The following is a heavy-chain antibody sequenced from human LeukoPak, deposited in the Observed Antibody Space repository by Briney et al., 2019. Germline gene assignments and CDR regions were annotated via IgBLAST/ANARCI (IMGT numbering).Heavy chain of an antibody. D-gene: IGHD1-26*01. Sequence: PGGSLRLSCAASGLTFNTYWMHWVRQAPGKGLVWVSRINSDGRSTSYADSVKGRFTISRDNAKKTLYLQINSLRAEETAVYYCARDQGGATRIDYWGQGTLVTVSS. CDR1: GLTFNTYW. V-gene: IGHV3-74*01. CDR2: INSDGRST. J-gene: IGHJ4*02. CDR3: ARDQGGATRIDY.